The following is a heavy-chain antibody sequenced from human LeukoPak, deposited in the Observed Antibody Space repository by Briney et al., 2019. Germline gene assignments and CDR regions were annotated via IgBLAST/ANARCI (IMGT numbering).Heavy chain of an antibody. Sequence: ASVNVSCKASGYTFTSYYMHWVRQAPGQRLEWMGILNPSGGSKRHAQQFQGRVTMTREMSTSKVYMELSSLISEDTAVYYCARYETVAAQSSFQHWGKGNLVSVSS. CDR1: GYTFTSYY. V-gene: IGHV1-46*01. CDR3: ARYETVAAQSSFQH. CDR2: LNPSGGSK. J-gene: IGHJ1*01. D-gene: IGHD1-26*01.